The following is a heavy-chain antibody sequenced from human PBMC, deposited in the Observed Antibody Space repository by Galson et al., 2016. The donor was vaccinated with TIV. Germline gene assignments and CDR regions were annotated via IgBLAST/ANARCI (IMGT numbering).Heavy chain of an antibody. CDR3: SREKYSGFSF. D-gene: IGHD5-12*01. J-gene: IGHJ4*02. Sequence: SVKVSCKASGYIFTTYYIHWMRQAPGQGLEWMGMLNPSGVTTSYAEKFQDRVTMSMDTSTSTFYMELSSLTSEDTAIYYCSREKYSGFSFWGQGTLVTVSS. CDR2: LNPSGVTT. CDR1: GYIFTTYY. V-gene: IGHV1-46*01.